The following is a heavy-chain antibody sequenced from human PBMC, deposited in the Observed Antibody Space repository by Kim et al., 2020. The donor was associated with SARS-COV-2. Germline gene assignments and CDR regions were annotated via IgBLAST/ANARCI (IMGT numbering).Heavy chain of an antibody. CDR3: ARHDWFDA. CDR2: IHTGGAT. J-gene: IGHJ5*02. CDR1: GFSVSGDY. Sequence: GGSLRLSCAVSGFSVSGDYMNWVRQAPGKGLECVSVIHTGGATFYADSVKGRFTISRDSSKNTLYLQMNSLRGEDTTVYYCARHDWFDAWGQGTQVTVSS. V-gene: IGHV3-66*04.